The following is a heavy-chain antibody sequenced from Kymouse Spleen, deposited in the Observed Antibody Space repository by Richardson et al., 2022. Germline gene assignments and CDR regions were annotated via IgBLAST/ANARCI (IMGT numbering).Heavy chain of an antibody. Sequence: EVQLVESGGGLVQPGGSLKLSCAASGFTFSGSAMHWVRQASGKGLEWVGRIRSKANSYATAYAASVKGRFTISRDDSKNTAYLQMNSLKTEDTAVYYCTLYCTNGVCYNWFDPWGQGTLVTVSS. V-gene: IGHV3-73*02. D-gene: IGHD2-8*01. CDR3: TLYCTNGVCYNWFDP. CDR2: IRSKANSYAT. J-gene: IGHJ5*02. CDR1: GFTFSGSA.